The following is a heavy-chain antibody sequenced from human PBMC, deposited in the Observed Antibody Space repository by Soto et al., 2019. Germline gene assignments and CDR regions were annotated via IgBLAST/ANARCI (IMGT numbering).Heavy chain of an antibody. D-gene: IGHD5-12*01. CDR2: IYSSGST. Sequence: SETLSLTCTVSGGSVSSGSYYWSWIRQPPGKGLEWIGYIYSSGSTNYNPSLKSRVTISLDTSKNQFSLKLSSLTASDTAMYYCARDGYTNFDYWGQGTLVTVSS. CDR3: ARDGYTNFDY. J-gene: IGHJ4*02. CDR1: GGSVSSGSYY. V-gene: IGHV4-61*01.